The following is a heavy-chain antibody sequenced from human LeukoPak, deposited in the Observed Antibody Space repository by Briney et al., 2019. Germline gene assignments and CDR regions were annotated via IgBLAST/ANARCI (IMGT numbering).Heavy chain of an antibody. J-gene: IGHJ3*02. CDR3: ARVRDGYNDAYDI. V-gene: IGHV1-46*01. Sequence: GASVKVSCKTSGYSFSSYNLHWVRQAPGQRREWMGLIKPSGGNTNYAQKFQGRVTMTRDTSTSTVYMELSSLKSEDTAVYYCARVRDGYNDAYDIWGQGTMVTVTS. CDR1: GYSFSSYN. D-gene: IGHD5-24*01. CDR2: IKPSGGNT.